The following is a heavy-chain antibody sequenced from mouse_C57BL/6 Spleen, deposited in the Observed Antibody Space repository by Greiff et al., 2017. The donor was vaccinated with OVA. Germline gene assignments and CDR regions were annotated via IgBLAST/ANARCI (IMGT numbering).Heavy chain of an antibody. CDR3: ARHARYSNYNAMDY. D-gene: IGHD2-5*01. CDR2: IWSDGST. Sequence: VQLKESGPGLVAPSQSLSITCTVSGFSLTNHGVHWVRQPRGKGLEWLVVIWSDGSTTYTSDLKSRLSIRKDNSKSQVFLKMNSLQTDDTAMYYCARHARYSNYNAMDYWGQGTSVTVSS. V-gene: IGHV2-6-1*01. J-gene: IGHJ4*01. CDR1: GFSLTNHG.